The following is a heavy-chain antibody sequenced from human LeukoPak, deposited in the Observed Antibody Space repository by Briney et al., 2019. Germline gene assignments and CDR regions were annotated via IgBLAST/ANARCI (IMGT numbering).Heavy chain of an antibody. CDR1: GFTLHSYA. D-gene: IGHD2-21*01. J-gene: IGHJ5*02. CDR3: AKEPRVYCVSHACPNWLDA. V-gene: IGHV3-23*01. Sequence: PGGSLRLSCAASGFTLHSYAMSWVRQAPGKGLEWVSAISASGGATFYADSVKGRFTISRDNSENTLHLQMNSLRVEDTAVYYCAKEPRVYCVSHACPNWLDAWGLGTLVTVSS. CDR2: ISASGGAT.